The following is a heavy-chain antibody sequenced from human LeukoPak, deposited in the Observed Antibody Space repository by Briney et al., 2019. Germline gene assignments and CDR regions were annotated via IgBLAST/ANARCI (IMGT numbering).Heavy chain of an antibody. J-gene: IGHJ4*02. D-gene: IGHD6-13*01. V-gene: IGHV1-18*01. CDR2: ISGYNGNT. CDR3: ARASASLTGIAALGFDL. Sequence: GASVKVSCKASGYTFKFNGISWVRQAPGQGLEWMGWISGYNGNTNYAQNLQGRLTMTKDISTSTAYMEPRSLGSDDTAVYFCARASASLTGIAALGFDLWGQGTLVTVSS. CDR1: GYTFKFNG.